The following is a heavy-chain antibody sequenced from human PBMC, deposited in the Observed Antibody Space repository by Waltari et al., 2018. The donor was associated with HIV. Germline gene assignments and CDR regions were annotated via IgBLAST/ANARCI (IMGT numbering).Heavy chain of an antibody. CDR1: VFSVSSNA. J-gene: IGHJ6*02. V-gene: IGHV3-23*01. CDR2: NSGTGCRT. D-gene: IGHD3-10*01. Sequence: EVQLLESVGGLVQPGGSLRLSCTASVFSVSSNAMTWVRQGPGEGRGVGASNSGTGCRTNYADSVKVRFTISRDNSKRTVNLQMTSLRAEDTAVYYCAKAEYYSPNNMDVWGQGTTVTVSS. CDR3: AKAEYYSPNNMDV.